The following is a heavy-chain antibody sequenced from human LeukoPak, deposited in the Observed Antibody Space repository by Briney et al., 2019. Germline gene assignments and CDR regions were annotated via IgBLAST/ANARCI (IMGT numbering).Heavy chain of an antibody. V-gene: IGHV4-38-2*02. CDR3: ATDMTSDAFDI. D-gene: IGHD3-9*01. Sequence: SETLSLTCTVSGYSISSGYYWGWIRQPPGKGLEWIGSIYHSGSTYYNPSLKSRVTISVDTSKNQFSLKLSSVTAADTAVYYCATDMTSDAFDIWGQGTMVTVSS. CDR2: IYHSGST. J-gene: IGHJ3*02. CDR1: GYSISSGYY.